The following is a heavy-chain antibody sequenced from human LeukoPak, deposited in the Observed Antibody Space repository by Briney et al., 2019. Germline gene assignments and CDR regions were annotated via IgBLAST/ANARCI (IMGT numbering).Heavy chain of an antibody. D-gene: IGHD5-18*01. CDR2: ISSSGSTI. J-gene: IGHJ4*02. Sequence: GGSLRLSCAASGFTFSDYYMSWIRQAPGKGLEWVSYISSSGSTIFYADSVKGRFTISRDNAKNSLYLQMNSLRAEDTAVYYCARRGIQLWPHDDYWGQGTLVTVSS. CDR3: ARRGIQLWPHDDY. CDR1: GFTFSDYY. V-gene: IGHV3-11*04.